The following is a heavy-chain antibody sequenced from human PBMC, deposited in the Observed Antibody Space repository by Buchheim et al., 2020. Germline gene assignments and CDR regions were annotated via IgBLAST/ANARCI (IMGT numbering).Heavy chain of an antibody. CDR3: ARYLSQWSFDW. Sequence: EVQLVESGGGLVQPGGSLRLSCAASRFTLNSFEMTWVRQAPGKGLEWVSYISSSGSCIFYADSVKGRFTISSANAKNSVFLQMNSLRAEDTAVYYCARYLSQWSFDWWGQGTL. D-gene: IGHD2-15*01. CDR1: RFTLNSFE. J-gene: IGHJ4*02. CDR2: ISSSGSCI. V-gene: IGHV3-48*03.